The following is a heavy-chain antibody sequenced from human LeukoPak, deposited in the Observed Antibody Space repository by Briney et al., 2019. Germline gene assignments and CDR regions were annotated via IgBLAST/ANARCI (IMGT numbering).Heavy chain of an antibody. D-gene: IGHD3-3*01. CDR1: GYTFTGYY. CDR3: ARDQRVLRFLEWLPHP. J-gene: IGHJ5*02. Sequence: GASVKVSCKASGYTFTGYYMHWVRQAPGQGLEWMGWINPNSGGTNYAQKFQGRVTMTRDTSISTAYMELSRLRSDDMAVYYCARDQRVLRFLEWLPHPWGQGTLVTVSS. CDR2: INPNSGGT. V-gene: IGHV1-2*02.